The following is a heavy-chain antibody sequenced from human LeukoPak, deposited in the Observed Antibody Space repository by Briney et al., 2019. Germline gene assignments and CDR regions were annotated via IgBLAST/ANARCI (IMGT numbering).Heavy chain of an antibody. CDR2: INAGNSHT. J-gene: IGHJ4*02. CDR1: GYNFNNYA. Sequence: ASVKVSCKASGYNFNNYAIHWVRQAPGQRFERMGWINAGNSHTKYSQNFQGRITITRDSSASTVYMELSSLTSEDTAVYYCARGIWSARTVDYYLDYWGQGTLVTVSS. CDR3: ARGIWSARTVDYYLDY. V-gene: IGHV1-3*01. D-gene: IGHD2-21*01.